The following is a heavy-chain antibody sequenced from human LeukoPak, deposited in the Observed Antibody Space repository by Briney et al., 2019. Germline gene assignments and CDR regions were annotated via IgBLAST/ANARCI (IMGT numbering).Heavy chain of an antibody. D-gene: IGHD3-10*01. CDR1: GFTVSSNY. CDR2: IYSGGST. Sequence: GGSLRLSCAASGFTVSSNYMSWVRQAPGKGLEWVSVIYSGGSTYYADSVKGRLTISRDNSKNTLYLQMNSLRAEDTAVYYCAKMGPVTMVRGVTPAYFDYWGQGTLVTVSS. V-gene: IGHV3-66*01. J-gene: IGHJ4*02. CDR3: AKMGPVTMVRGVTPAYFDY.